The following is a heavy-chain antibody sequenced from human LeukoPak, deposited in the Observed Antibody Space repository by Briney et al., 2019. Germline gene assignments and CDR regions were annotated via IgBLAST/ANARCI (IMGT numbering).Heavy chain of an antibody. Sequence: PGGSLRLSCAASGLTFSNYSIHWVRQAPGKGLEWVTLIRYDGNNKVYADSVKGRFTISRDNSKNTVYLQMNSLRAEDTAVYYCAKGGSYLDYWGQGTLVTVSS. CDR3: AKGGSYLDY. D-gene: IGHD1-26*01. CDR1: GLTFSNYS. V-gene: IGHV3-30*02. J-gene: IGHJ4*02. CDR2: IRYDGNNK.